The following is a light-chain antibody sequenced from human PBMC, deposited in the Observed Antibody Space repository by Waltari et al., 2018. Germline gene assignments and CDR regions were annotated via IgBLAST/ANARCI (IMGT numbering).Light chain of an antibody. V-gene: IGLV1-44*01. J-gene: IGLJ3*02. CDR3: AAWDDSLNGRV. CDR2: SNN. Sequence: QSVLTQPPSASGTPGQRVTISCSGSSSNIGSNTVNWYQQLPGTAPKLLIYSNNQRPSGGKERGEGEKEGEGEGRGRMWLQSEDEADYYCAAWDDSLNGRVFGGGTKLTVL. CDR1: SSNIGSNT.